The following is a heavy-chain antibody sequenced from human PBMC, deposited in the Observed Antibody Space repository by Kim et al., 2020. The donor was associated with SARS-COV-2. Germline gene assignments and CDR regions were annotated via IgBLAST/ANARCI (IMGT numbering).Heavy chain of an antibody. CDR3: ARVASYYYGMDV. Sequence: KYDADSVKGRFTISRDNSKNTRYLQMNSRRAEDTAVYYCARVASYYYGMDVWGQGTTVTVSS. J-gene: IGHJ6*02. CDR2: K. V-gene: IGHV3-33*01.